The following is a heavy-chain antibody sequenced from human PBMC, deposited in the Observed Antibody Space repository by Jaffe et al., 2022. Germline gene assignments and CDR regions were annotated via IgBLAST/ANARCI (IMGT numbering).Heavy chain of an antibody. J-gene: IGHJ4*02. CDR1: GFTFSTYS. CDR3: ARSTVTPPDY. Sequence: EVQLVESGGGLVQPGGSLRLSCAASGFTFSTYSMNWVRQSPGKRPEWLSYISGSSSTIYYADSVKGRFTISRDNAKNSLYLQMNSLRAEDTALYYCARSTVTPPDYWGQGTLVTVSS. D-gene: IGHD4-17*01. CDR2: ISGSSSTI. V-gene: IGHV3-48*01.